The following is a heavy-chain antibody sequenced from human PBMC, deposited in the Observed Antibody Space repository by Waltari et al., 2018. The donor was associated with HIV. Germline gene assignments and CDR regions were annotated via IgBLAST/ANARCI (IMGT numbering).Heavy chain of an antibody. D-gene: IGHD2-15*01. Sequence: EVQLVESGGGLVKPGESLRLSCAASGFTLTNAWMSWVRQAPGKGLEWVGRIKSEDYGGTTDYAAPVKGRFTISRDDSKNALYLQMNSLKTEDTALYYCTSTGGGITDYWGQGTLVTVSS. V-gene: IGHV3-15*01. J-gene: IGHJ4*02. CDR1: GFTLTNAW. CDR3: TSTGGGITDY. CDR2: IKSEDYGGTT.